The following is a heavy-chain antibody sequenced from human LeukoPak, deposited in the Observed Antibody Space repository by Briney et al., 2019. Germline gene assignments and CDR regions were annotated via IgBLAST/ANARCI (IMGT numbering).Heavy chain of an antibody. Sequence: GGSLRVSCAASAFTFSSYAMSWVRQAPGKGLEWVSTISASASSTYYADSVKGRFTISRDNAQNSLYLQMNSLRAEDTAVYYCARERKSGWLSRTYNFDSWGQGTLVTVSS. CDR3: ARERKSGWLSRTYNFDS. D-gene: IGHD3-10*01. V-gene: IGHV3-23*01. CDR2: ISASASST. CDR1: AFTFSSYA. J-gene: IGHJ4*02.